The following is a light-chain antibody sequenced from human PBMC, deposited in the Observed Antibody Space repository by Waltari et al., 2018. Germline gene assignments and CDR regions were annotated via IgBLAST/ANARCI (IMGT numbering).Light chain of an antibody. J-gene: IGLJ3*02. Sequence: QSALTQSASVSGSPGQSITISCTGTSSDVGAFNYVSWFQQHPGKAPKLMIYDVSNRPSGVSNRFSGSKSGNSASLTISGLQAEDEADCYCFSHTRSGASVFGGGTKLTVL. CDR2: DVS. V-gene: IGLV2-14*01. CDR1: SSDVGAFNY. CDR3: FSHTRSGASV.